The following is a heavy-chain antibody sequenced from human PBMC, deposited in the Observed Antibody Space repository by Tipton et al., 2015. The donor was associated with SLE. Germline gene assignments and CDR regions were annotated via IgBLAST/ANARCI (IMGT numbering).Heavy chain of an antibody. CDR1: GFRFDDYG. D-gene: IGHD3/OR15-3a*01. Sequence: SLRLSCAASGFRFDDYGMHWVRQAPGKGLEWVSGISWNSGKKGYADSVRGRFTISRDNTKKSLYLQMNSLRVEDTALYYCARSWAGFTSRDYFKDWGEGTLVTVSS. CDR2: ISWNSGKK. CDR3: ARSWAGFTSRDYFKD. J-gene: IGHJ1*01. V-gene: IGHV3-9*01.